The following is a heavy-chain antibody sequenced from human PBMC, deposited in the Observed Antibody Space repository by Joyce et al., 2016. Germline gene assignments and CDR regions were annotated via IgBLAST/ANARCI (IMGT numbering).Heavy chain of an antibody. V-gene: IGHV3-23*01. D-gene: IGHD1-20*01. CDR3: VKERTYINCPLTAGW. J-gene: IGHJ4*02. CDR1: GFAFYHYA. Sequence: EVQLLASGGGLVQPGESLRLSCTASGFAFYHYAMSWVRQAPGKGLGWVSTLSGRGEKIYDADSVRGRFTSSRDNSRGTLFLQMDSLRAEDTAMYYCVKERTYINCPLTAGWWGQGTLVAVSS. CDR2: LSGRGEKI.